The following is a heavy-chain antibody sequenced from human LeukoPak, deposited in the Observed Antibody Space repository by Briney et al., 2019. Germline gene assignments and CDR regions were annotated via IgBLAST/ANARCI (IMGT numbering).Heavy chain of an antibody. D-gene: IGHD3-10*01. J-gene: IGHJ5*02. Sequence: SETLSLTCKVSGGSIRSYHWSWIRQPPGKGLEWIAYTYYGGSTDYNPSLKSRVTISVDTSKNQFSLKLNSVTAADTAVYYCARGVSMVREVVYHNWFDPWGQGNLVTVSS. CDR1: GGSIRSYH. CDR2: TYYGGST. V-gene: IGHV4-59*08. CDR3: ARGVSMVREVVYHNWFDP.